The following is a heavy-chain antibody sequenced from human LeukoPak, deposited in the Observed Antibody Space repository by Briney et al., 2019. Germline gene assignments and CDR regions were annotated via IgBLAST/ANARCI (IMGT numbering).Heavy chain of an antibody. J-gene: IGHJ5*02. CDR1: GGSISSYY. CDR2: IYYSGST. V-gene: IGHV4-39*07. Sequence: SETLSLTCTVSGGSISSYYWGWIRQPPGKGLEWIGSIYYSGSTYYNPSLKSRVTISVDTSKNQFSLKLSSVTAADTAVYYCARDAYYDFWSSARFDPWGQGTLVTVSS. CDR3: ARDAYYDFWSSARFDP. D-gene: IGHD3-3*01.